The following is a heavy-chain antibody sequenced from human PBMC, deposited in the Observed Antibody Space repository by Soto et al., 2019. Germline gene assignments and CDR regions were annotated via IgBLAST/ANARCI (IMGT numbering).Heavy chain of an antibody. CDR1: GGTFSSYA. J-gene: IGHJ6*02. CDR3: ARGSDYDFWSGYYYYYYGMDV. V-gene: IGHV1-69*06. D-gene: IGHD3-3*01. CDR2: IIPIFGTA. Sequence: GASVKVSCKASGGTFSSYAISWVRQAPGQGLEWMGGIIPIFGTANYAQKFQGRVTITADKSTSTAYMELSSLRSEDTAVYYCARGSDYDFWSGYYYYYYGMDVWGQGTTVTVSS.